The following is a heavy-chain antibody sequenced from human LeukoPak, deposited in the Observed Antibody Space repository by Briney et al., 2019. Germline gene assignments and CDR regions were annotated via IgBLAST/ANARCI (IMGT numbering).Heavy chain of an antibody. J-gene: IGHJ3*02. Sequence: HTGGSLRLSCAASGVAFSTYSMNWVRQAPGKGLQWVSSITTSSTTKYYADSVKGRFTISRDNAKNSLYLQMDSLRDEDTAVYYCVRDAAYSAFNMWGQGTMVTVSS. V-gene: IGHV3-48*02. CDR3: VRDAAYSAFNM. CDR2: ITTSSTTK. D-gene: IGHD4-11*01. CDR1: GVAFSTYS.